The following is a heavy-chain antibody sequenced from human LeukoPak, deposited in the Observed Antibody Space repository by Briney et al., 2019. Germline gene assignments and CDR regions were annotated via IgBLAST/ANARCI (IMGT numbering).Heavy chain of an antibody. J-gene: IGHJ5*02. D-gene: IGHD2-15*01. CDR2: IYSGGST. CDR1: GFTFSSYA. Sequence: GGSLRLSCAASGFTFSSYAMSWVRQAPGKGLEWVPVIYSGGSTYYADSVKGRFTISRDNSKNTLYLQMNSLRVEDTAVYYCARDSDCSGGSCYLGNWFDPWGQGTLVTVSS. CDR3: ARDSDCSGGSCYLGNWFDP. V-gene: IGHV3-53*01.